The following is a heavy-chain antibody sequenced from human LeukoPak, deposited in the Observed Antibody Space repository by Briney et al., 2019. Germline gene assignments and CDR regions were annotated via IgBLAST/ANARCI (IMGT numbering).Heavy chain of an antibody. CDR1: GYTFTSCA. J-gene: IGHJ4*02. D-gene: IGHD6-13*01. CDR3: ARDSGGRQLVRRYFDY. CDR2: INAGNGNT. V-gene: IGHV1-3*01. Sequence: ASVKVSCKASGYTFTSCAMHWVRQAPGQRLEWMGWINAGNGNTKYSQKFQGRVTITRDTSASTAYMELSSLRSEDTAVYYCARDSGGRQLVRRYFDYWGQGTLVTVSS.